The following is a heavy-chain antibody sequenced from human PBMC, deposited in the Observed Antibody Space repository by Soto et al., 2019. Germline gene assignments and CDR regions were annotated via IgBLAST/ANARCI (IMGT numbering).Heavy chain of an antibody. CDR2: IFYSDNT. CDR3: ARGGETYYDFWSGFSPIDY. Sequence: QVQLQESGPGLVKPSETLSLTCTVSGGSISTYYWSWIRQSPGKGLEWIGYIFYSDNTNYNPSLRSRVTISVDTSKSQFSLKLPSVTAADTAVYYCARGGETYYDFWSGFSPIDYWGQGALVTVSS. V-gene: IGHV4-59*01. D-gene: IGHD3-3*01. CDR1: GGSISTYY. J-gene: IGHJ4*02.